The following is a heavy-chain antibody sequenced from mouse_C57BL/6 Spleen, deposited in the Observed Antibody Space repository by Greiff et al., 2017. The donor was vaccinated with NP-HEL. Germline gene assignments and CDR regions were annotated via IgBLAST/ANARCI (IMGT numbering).Heavy chain of an antibody. CDR3: ARSGYGYPYAMDY. V-gene: IGHV1-61*01. D-gene: IGHD2-2*01. J-gene: IGHJ4*01. CDR2: IYPSDSET. Sequence: QVQLQQPGAELVRPGSSVKLSCKASGYTFTSYWMDWVKQRPGQGLEWIGNIYPSDSETHYNQKFKDKATLTVDKSSSTAYMQLSSLTSEDSAVYYCARSGYGYPYAMDYWGQGTSVNVSS. CDR1: GYTFTSYW.